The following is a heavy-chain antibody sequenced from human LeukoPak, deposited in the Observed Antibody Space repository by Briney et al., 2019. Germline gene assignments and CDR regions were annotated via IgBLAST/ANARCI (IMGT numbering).Heavy chain of an antibody. CDR2: IYSGGAT. Sequence: GGSLRLSCAASGFDVGRNYMTWVRQAPGKGLEWVSFIYSGGATYYADSVRGRFTISRDSSKNTLYPQMNSLRVEDTAVYYCARDRPANYYDSRSPRPHYFDYWGQGTLVTVSS. D-gene: IGHD3-22*01. J-gene: IGHJ4*02. V-gene: IGHV3-53*01. CDR3: ARDRPANYYDSRSPRPHYFDY. CDR1: GFDVGRNY.